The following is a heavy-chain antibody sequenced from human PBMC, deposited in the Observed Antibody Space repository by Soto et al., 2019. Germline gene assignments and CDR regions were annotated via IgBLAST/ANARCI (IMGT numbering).Heavy chain of an antibody. D-gene: IGHD6-19*01. J-gene: IGHJ5*02. Sequence: PGGSLRLSCAASGFTFSSYEMDWVRQAPGKGLEWVSYISSSGSTIYYADSVKGRFTISRDNAKNSLYLQMNSLRAEDTAVYYCARSSGFHPFWFDPWGQGTLVTVSS. CDR3: ARSSGFHPFWFDP. CDR2: ISSSGSTI. CDR1: GFTFSSYE. V-gene: IGHV3-48*03.